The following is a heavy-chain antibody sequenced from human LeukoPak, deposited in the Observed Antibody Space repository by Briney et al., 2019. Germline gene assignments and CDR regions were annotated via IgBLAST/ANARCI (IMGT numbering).Heavy chain of an antibody. CDR3: ARGLGFWGAFDI. CDR1: GSSINSSNW. J-gene: IGHJ3*02. CDR2: IYHSGST. V-gene: IGHV4-4*02. Sequence: SETLSLTCAVSGSSINSSNWWSWVRQPPGKGLEWIGEIYHSGSTNYNPSLKSRVTISVDKSKNQFSLKLSSVTAADTAVYYCARGLGFWGAFDIWGQGTMVTVSS. D-gene: IGHD3-16*01.